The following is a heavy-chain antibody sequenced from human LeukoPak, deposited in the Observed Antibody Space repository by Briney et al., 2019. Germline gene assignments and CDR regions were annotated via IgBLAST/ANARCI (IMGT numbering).Heavy chain of an antibody. D-gene: IGHD1-26*01. CDR2: ICGSGGRT. CDR3: AKRGSRGFFDI. J-gene: IGHJ3*02. CDR1: GFTFSTYA. V-gene: IGHV3-23*01. Sequence: GGSPRLSCGASGFTFSTYAMSWVRQAPGKGLEWVSGICGSGGRTYYPDSVSGGFTISIESPKNTLDLQMNSLRAERPDVYYCAKRGSRGFFDIWGQGTMVTVSS.